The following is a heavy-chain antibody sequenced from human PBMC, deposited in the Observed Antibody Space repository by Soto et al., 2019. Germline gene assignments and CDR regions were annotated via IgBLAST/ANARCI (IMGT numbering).Heavy chain of an antibody. CDR1: GFSFSVYS. Sequence: EVQLVESGGGLVKPGGSLRLSCAGSGFSFSVYSMNWVRQAPGKALEWVSSLTSSSSHTYYADSVKGRFTISRDNAKNLLYLQIDSLRDEDTAVYYCGLVASSSSWTPDYLGQETLGTVSS. D-gene: IGHD2-2*01. CDR2: LTSSSSHT. V-gene: IGHV3-21*02. CDR3: GLVASSSSWTPDY. J-gene: IGHJ4*02.